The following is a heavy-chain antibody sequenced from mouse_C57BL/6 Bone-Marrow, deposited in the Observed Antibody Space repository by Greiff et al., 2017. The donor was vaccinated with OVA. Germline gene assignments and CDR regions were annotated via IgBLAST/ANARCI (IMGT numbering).Heavy chain of an antibody. CDR2: IWWDDDK. CDR1: GFSLSTFGMG. V-gene: IGHV8-8*01. J-gene: IGHJ4*01. D-gene: IGHD2-3*01. CDR3: ARIAWGWLPYAMGD. Sequence: QVTLKESGPGILQPSQTLSLTCSFSGFSLSTFGMGVGWIRQPSGKRLEWLALIWWDDDKYYNPALKSRLTISKDTSKNQVYLKIANVDTAETATYYGARIAWGWLPYAMGDWGQGTSVTVSS.